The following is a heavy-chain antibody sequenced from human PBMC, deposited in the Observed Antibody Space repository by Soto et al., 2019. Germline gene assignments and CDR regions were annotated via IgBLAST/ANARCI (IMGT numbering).Heavy chain of an antibody. J-gene: IGHJ4*02. CDR2: IYNDGTYS. CDR1: GFIFKMYW. Sequence: PGGSLRLSCAASGFIFKMYWMHWVRQSPGKGLVWISRIYNDGTYSDYADSVRGRFTISRDNVNDTLYLQMNNLRAEDSGLYYCTRGPRTISTGTGAYWXQGTQVTVSS. V-gene: IGHV3-74*01. D-gene: IGHD3-10*01. CDR3: TRGPRTISTGTGAY.